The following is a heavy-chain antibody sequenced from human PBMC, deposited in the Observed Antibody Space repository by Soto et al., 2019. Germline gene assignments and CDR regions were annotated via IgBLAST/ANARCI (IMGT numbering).Heavy chain of an antibody. CDR3: ARQRIQLPEYYYYMDV. CDR2: IYPGDSAT. CDR1: GYDFTSFW. D-gene: IGHD5-18*01. V-gene: IGHV5-51*01. Sequence: GESLKISCSVSGYDFTSFWIGWVRQMPGKGLEWMGIIYPGDSATRYSPSFQGQVTISADKSINTAFLQWSSLKASDTAMYYCARQRIQLPEYYYYMDVWGKGTTVTVSS. J-gene: IGHJ6*03.